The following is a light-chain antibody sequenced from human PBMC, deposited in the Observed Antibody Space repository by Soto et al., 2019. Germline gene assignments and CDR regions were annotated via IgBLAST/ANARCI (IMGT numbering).Light chain of an antibody. CDR3: SSYTSSSTLVV. Sequence: QSALTQPASVSGSPEQAITISCTGTSSDVGGYNYVSWYQQHPGKAPKLMIAEVSNRPSGVSNRFSGSKSGNTASLTIYGLQAEDEADYYCSSYTSSSTLVVFGPGTKHTVL. V-gene: IGLV2-14*01. CDR2: EVS. J-gene: IGLJ1*01. CDR1: SSDVGGYNY.